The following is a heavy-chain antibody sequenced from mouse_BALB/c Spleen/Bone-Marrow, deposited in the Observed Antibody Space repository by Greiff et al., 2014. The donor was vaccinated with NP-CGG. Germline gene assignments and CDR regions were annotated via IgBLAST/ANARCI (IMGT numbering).Heavy chain of an antibody. V-gene: IGHV5-17*02. J-gene: IGHJ2*01. D-gene: IGHD4-1*01. CDR2: ISSGSSTI. CDR3: TRGGNWDDFDY. Sequence: DVMLVESGGGLVQPGGSRKLSCAASGFTFSSFGMHWVRQAPEKGLEWVAYISSGSSTIFYAYTVTGRFTVSRDNPKNTLFLQMTSLRSEDTAMYDCTRGGNWDDFDYWGQGTTLTGSS. CDR1: GFTFSSFG.